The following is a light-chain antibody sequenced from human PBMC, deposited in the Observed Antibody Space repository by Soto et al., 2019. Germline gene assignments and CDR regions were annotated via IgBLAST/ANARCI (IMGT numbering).Light chain of an antibody. Sequence: PGERATLSCRATQSVRSNLAWYQQKTGTAPRLIIFGASTRATGVSGRFSGSGYGTEFTINISGMQSEDLAIYFCEHDNNRTLTFGGGSKVDI. CDR1: QSVRSN. CDR2: GAS. V-gene: IGKV3-15*01. J-gene: IGKJ4*02. CDR3: EHDNNRTLT.